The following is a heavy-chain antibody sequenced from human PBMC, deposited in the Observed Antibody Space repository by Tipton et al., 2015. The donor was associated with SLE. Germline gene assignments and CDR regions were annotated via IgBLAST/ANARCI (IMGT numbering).Heavy chain of an antibody. J-gene: IGHJ6*02. CDR2: IFYSDIT. Sequence: LRLSCTTSGASINSNSHHWAWIRQPPGKGLEWIGNIFYSDITFYNPSLKSRVTMSVDTSNNQFSLKLTSVTAADTAVYYCARHFTLPRVDGMDVWGQGTTVTVSS. CDR3: ARHFTLPRVDGMDV. CDR1: GASINSNSHH. V-gene: IGHV4-39*01.